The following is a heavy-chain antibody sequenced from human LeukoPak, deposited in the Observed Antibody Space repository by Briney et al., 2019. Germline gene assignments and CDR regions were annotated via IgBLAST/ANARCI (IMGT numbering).Heavy chain of an antibody. CDR1: GITLSNYG. V-gene: IGHV3-23*01. CDR3: AKRGVVIRVILVGFHKEAYYFDS. J-gene: IGHJ4*02. CDR2: ISGSGGGT. Sequence: HPGGSLRLSCAVSGITLSNYGMSWVRQAPGKGLEWVAGISGSGGGTDYADAVKGRFTISRDNRKNTLHLQMNSLRAGDTAVYFCAKRGVVIRVILVGFHKEAYYFDSWGQGALVIVSS. D-gene: IGHD3-22*01.